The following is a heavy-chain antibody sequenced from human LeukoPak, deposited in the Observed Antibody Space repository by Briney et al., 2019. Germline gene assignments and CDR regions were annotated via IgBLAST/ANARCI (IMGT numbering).Heavy chain of an antibody. CDR3: ARASTGPV. V-gene: IGHV3-21*01. Sequence: GGSLRVSCVGSGFIFSNFKKNWVRQAPGKGLEWVSSISSTGNYIHYADSVKGRFTISRDNAQKSLYLQMNSLRVEDSAVYYCARASTGPVWGQGTLVTVSS. J-gene: IGHJ4*02. CDR1: GFIFSNFK. CDR2: ISSTGNYI.